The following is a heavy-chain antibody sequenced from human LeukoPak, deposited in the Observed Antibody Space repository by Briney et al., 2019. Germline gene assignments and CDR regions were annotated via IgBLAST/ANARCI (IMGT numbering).Heavy chain of an antibody. J-gene: IGHJ4*02. CDR1: GFTFSSYS. D-gene: IGHD1/OR15-1a*01. V-gene: IGHV3-21*01. CDR3: ARSNNRDY. CDR2: ISSSSSYI. Sequence: GGSLRLSCAASGFTFSSYSMNWVRQAPGKGLEWVSSISSSSSYIYYAGSVKGRFTISRDNAKNSLYLQMNSLRAEDTAVYYCARSNNRDYWGQGTLVTVSS.